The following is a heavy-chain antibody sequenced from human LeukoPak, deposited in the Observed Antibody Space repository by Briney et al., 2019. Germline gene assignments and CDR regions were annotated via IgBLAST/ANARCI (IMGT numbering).Heavy chain of an antibody. V-gene: IGHV1-18*01. J-gene: IGHJ3*02. D-gene: IGHD3-10*01. CDR1: GYTFTSYG. Sequence: ASVKVSCKASGYTFTSYGISWVRQAPGQGLEWMGWISAYNGNTNYAQKLQGRVTMTTDASTSTAYMELRSLRSDDTAVYYCARVPGLLWFGEPKGDAFDIWGQGTMVTVSS. CDR2: ISAYNGNT. CDR3: ARVPGLLWFGEPKGDAFDI.